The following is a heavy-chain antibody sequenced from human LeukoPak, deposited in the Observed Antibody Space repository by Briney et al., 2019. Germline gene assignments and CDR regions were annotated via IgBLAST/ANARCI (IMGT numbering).Heavy chain of an antibody. D-gene: IGHD3-10*01. CDR1: GGSISSYY. Sequence: PSETLSLTCTVSGGSISSYYWSWIRQPPGKGLEWIGYIYYSGSTNYNPSLKSRVTISVDTPKNQFSLKLSSVTAADTAVYYCARDYGAGNWFDPWGQGTLVTVSS. CDR3: ARDYGAGNWFDP. V-gene: IGHV4-59*01. J-gene: IGHJ5*02. CDR2: IYYSGST.